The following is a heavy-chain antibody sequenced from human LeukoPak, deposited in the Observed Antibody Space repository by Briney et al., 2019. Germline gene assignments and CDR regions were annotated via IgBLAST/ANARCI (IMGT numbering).Heavy chain of an antibody. V-gene: IGHV4-4*08. CDR3: ARGIGENWGYCSSTSCYVDYGMDV. Sequence: SETLSLTCSVSGASISGFYWSWLRQAPEKGLEWIGFLHRSASATYNPSLESRVTTSMDTSKNQFSLKLYYVTAADTAVYYCARGIGENWGYCSSTSCYVDYGMDVWGQGTTVTVSS. CDR2: LHRSASA. J-gene: IGHJ6*02. CDR1: GASISGFY. D-gene: IGHD2-2*01.